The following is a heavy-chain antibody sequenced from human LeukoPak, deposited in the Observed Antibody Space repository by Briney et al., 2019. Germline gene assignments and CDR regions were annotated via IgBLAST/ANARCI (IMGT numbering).Heavy chain of an antibody. D-gene: IGHD1-1*01. Sequence: GGSLRLSCAASGFSFDDYGMSWVRQVPGKGLEWVSGINWNGGSTGYADSVKGRFTISRDNAKNSLYLQMNSLRAEDTALYHCAKAGSASTTNWFDPWGQGTLVTVSS. J-gene: IGHJ5*02. CDR3: AKAGSASTTNWFDP. CDR2: INWNGGST. CDR1: GFSFDDYG. V-gene: IGHV3-20*01.